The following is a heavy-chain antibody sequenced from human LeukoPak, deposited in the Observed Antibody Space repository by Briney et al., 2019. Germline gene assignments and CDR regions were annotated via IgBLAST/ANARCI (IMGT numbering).Heavy chain of an antibody. J-gene: IGHJ6*03. CDR1: GFTFSSYS. V-gene: IGHV3-21*01. D-gene: IGHD1-7*01. CDR3: ARAVSSITGTTRGYYMDV. Sequence: GGSLRLSCAASGFTFSSYSMNWVRQAPGKGLEWVSSISSGSSYIYYADSVKGRFTISRDNAKNSLYLQMNSLRAEDTAVYYCARAVSSITGTTRGYYMDVWGKGTTVTVSS. CDR2: ISSGSSYI.